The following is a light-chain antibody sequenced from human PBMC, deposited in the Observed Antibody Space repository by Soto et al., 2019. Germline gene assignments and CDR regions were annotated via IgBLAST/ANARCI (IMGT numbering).Light chain of an antibody. J-gene: IGKJ5*01. CDR3: QQRSNWFT. CDR2: DAS. Sequence: EIVMTQSPVTLSVSPGGRATLSCRASQSISDTLAWYQQKPGQAPRLLIYDASNRATGIPARFSGSGSGTDFTLTISSLEPEDFAVYYRQQRSNWFTFGQGTRLEI. V-gene: IGKV3-11*01. CDR1: QSISDT.